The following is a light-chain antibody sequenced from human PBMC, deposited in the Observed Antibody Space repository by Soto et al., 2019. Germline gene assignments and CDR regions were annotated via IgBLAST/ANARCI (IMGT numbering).Light chain of an antibody. Sequence: QSVLTQPPSAPGSPGQSVTISCTGTSSDVGAYDYVSWYQQHPGNAPKLMIYEINKRPSGVPDRFSGSKSGNTASLTVSGLQAEDESDYYCISFAGSNNFPYVFGTGTKVTVL. CDR1: SSDVGAYDY. J-gene: IGLJ1*01. CDR2: EIN. V-gene: IGLV2-8*01. CDR3: ISFAGSNNFPYV.